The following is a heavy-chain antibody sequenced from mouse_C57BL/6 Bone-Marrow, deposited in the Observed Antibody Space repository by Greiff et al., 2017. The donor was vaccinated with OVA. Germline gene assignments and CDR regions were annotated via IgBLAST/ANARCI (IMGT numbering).Heavy chain of an antibody. CDR1: GFSLTSYG. V-gene: IGHV2-5*01. Sequence: VKLQESGPGLVQPSQSLSITCTVSGFSLTSYGVHWVRQSPGKGLEWLGVIWRGGSTDYNAAFMSRLSITKDNSKSQVFFKMNSLQADDTAIYCCAKILTGYFDVWGTGTTVTVSS. J-gene: IGHJ1*03. CDR3: AKILTGYFDV. CDR2: IWRGGST.